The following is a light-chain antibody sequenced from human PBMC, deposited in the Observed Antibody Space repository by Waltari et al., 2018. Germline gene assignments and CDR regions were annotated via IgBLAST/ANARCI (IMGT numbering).Light chain of an antibody. J-gene: IGKJ2*01. Sequence: EIVMTQSPVTLSVSPGERAALSCRPSQSVRTNLAWYQQRPGQTPRRLSYGTSTRATEIPARFSGSGSGTEFTLTISSLQSEDFAVYYCQQYNDWPYTFGQGTKLEIK. CDR2: GTS. CDR1: QSVRTN. V-gene: IGKV3-15*01. CDR3: QQYNDWPYT.